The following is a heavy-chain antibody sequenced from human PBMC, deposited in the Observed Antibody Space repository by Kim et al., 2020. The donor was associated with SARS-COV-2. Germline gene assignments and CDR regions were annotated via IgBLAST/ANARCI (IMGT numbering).Heavy chain of an antibody. J-gene: IGHJ6*02. D-gene: IGHD3-3*01. CDR2: ISSSGSTI. CDR3: ATDYDFWSGYPGGRGYGMDV. Sequence: GGSLRLSCAASGFTFSSYEMNWVRQAPGKGLEWVSYISSSGSTIYYADSVKGRFTISRDNAKNSLYLQMNSLRAEDTAVYYCATDYDFWSGYPGGRGYGMDVWGQGTTVTVSS. V-gene: IGHV3-48*03. CDR1: GFTFSSYE.